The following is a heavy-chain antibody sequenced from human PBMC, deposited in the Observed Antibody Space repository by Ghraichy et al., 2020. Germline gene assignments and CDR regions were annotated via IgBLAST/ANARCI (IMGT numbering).Heavy chain of an antibody. D-gene: IGHD3-22*01. CDR1: GFTFSSCW. V-gene: IGHV3-7*01. J-gene: IGHJ4*02. Sequence: GGSLRLSCAASGFTFSSCWMTWVRQAPGKGLEWVANIKPDGSEKYYVDSVKGRFTLSRDNAENSLYLQMNSLRAEDTAVYFCASLGTYYDNSGYQTDDFWGQGTLVTVSS. CDR2: IKPDGSEK. CDR3: ASLGTYYDNSGYQTDDF.